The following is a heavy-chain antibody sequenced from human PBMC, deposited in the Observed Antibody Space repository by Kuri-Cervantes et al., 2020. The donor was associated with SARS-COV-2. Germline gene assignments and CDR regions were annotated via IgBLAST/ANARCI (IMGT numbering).Heavy chain of an antibody. J-gene: IGHJ5*02. V-gene: IGHV5-51*01. CDR3: ASPSDSSNSFDH. CDR1: GYRFSGNW. Sequence: GDSLQISCKASGYRFSGNWTSWVRQMSGKGLEWMGVIFPRDSDPIYSPSFRGHVTISVDMYTSNTYLQWSSLKASDTAMYYCASPSDSSNSFDHWGQGTLVTVSS. D-gene: IGHD2-2*01. CDR2: IFPRDSDP.